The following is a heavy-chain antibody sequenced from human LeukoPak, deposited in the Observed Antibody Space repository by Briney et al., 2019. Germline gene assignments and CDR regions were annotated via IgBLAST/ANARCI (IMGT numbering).Heavy chain of an antibody. V-gene: IGHV4-59*08. D-gene: IGHD3-16*01. CDR2: IYYSGST. CDR3: GRQQAAIWGFDS. J-gene: IGHJ4*02. Sequence: SETLSLTCTVSGDYLSTYYWSWIRQPPGKGLEWIGYIYYSGSTNYNPSLKSRVTISVDTSKNQFSLKLSSVTAADTAVYYCGRQQAAIWGFDSWGQGTLVTVSS. CDR1: GDYLSTYY.